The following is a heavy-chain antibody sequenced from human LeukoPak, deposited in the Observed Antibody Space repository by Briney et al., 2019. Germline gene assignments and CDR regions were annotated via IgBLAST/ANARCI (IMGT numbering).Heavy chain of an antibody. CDR2: INSDGSST. J-gene: IGHJ4*02. V-gene: IGHV3-74*01. CDR3: AKAQGRDGYNCPDY. Sequence: SGGSLRLSCAASGFTFSSYWMHWVRQAPGKGLVWVSRINSDGSSTSYADSVKGRFTISRDNSKNTLYLQMNSLRAEDTAVYYCAKAQGRDGYNCPDYWGQGTLVTVSS. CDR1: GFTFSSYW. D-gene: IGHD5-24*01.